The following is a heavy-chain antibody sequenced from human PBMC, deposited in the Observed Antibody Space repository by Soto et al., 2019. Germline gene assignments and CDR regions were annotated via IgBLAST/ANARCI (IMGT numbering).Heavy chain of an antibody. V-gene: IGHV3-30*04. D-gene: IGHD3-9*01. J-gene: IGHJ2*01. CDR1: GFNFTYNA. Sequence: QEQLVESGGGVVRPGKSLRLSCEASGFNFTYNAMHWVRQAPGKGLEWVAVISFNGRKKFYARYVKGRFTTSRDNSKNTLYLQINNLRPGDTAVYYCARDWLRRDDILTPSWNFNLWGQGTLVTAS. CDR3: ARDWLRRDDILTPSWNFNL. CDR2: ISFNGRKK.